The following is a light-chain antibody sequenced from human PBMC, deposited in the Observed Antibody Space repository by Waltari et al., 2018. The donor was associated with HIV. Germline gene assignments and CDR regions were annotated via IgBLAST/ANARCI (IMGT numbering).Light chain of an antibody. V-gene: IGLV3-21*04. Sequence: SYVLTQPPSVSVAPGKTARTTCGGNNIGSNSVHWYQQKPGQAPVLVIYDVSDRPSGIPERFSGSNSGNTATLTISRVEAGDEADYYCQVWDSSSDHPRVFGGGTKLTVL. CDR2: DVS. CDR1: NIGSNS. CDR3: QVWDSSSDHPRV. J-gene: IGLJ3*02.